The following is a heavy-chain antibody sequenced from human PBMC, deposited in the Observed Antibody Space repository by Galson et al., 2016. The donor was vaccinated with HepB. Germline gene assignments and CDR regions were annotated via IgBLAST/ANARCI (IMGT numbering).Heavy chain of an antibody. CDR2: IKSRTDSGTR. CDR1: GFTFSTAW. V-gene: IGHV3-15*01. CDR3: ATVANYKILTGYSSFDF. J-gene: IGHJ4*02. D-gene: IGHD3-9*01. Sequence: SLRLSCAASGFTFSTAWMTWVRQAPGKGLEWVGRIKSRTDSGTRDYAAPVIGRFTVSRDDSKNTLYLQMNSLKSEDTAVYFCATVANYKILTGYSSFDFWGRGARVTVSS.